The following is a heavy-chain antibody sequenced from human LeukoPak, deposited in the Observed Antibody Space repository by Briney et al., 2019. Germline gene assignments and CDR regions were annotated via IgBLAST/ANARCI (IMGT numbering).Heavy chain of an antibody. V-gene: IGHV1-18*01. Sequence: ASVKVSCKASGYTFTSYGISWVRQAPGQGLEWMGWIRGDNGNTNYAQNFQGRVTMTTDTPSSTAYMEVRSLRSDDTAVYYCARVDMLTGYYFFDYWGQGTLVTVSS. D-gene: IGHD3-9*01. J-gene: IGHJ4*02. CDR1: GYTFTSYG. CDR3: ARVDMLTGYYFFDY. CDR2: IRGDNGNT.